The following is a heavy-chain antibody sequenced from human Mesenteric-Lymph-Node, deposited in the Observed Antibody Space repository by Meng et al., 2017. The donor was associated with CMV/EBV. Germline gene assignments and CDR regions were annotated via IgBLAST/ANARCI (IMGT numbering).Heavy chain of an antibody. J-gene: IGHJ6*02. CDR1: GYTFTSYN. D-gene: IGHD1-26*01. Sequence: ASVKVSCKASGYTFTSYNMHWVRQAPGQGLEWMGIINPSGGSTSYAQKFQGRVTMTRDTSTSTVYMELSSLRSEDTAVYYCARGSGSYYGYYGMDVWGQGTTVTVSS. V-gene: IGHV1-46*01. CDR2: INPSGGST. CDR3: ARGSGSYYGYYGMDV.